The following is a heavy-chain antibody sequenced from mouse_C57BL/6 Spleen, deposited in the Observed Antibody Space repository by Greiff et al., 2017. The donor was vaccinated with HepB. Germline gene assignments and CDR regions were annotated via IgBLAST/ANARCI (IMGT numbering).Heavy chain of an antibody. D-gene: IGHD1-1*01. CDR3: ARKGYYGSTYGGYYAMDY. J-gene: IGHJ4*01. Sequence: EVQGVESGGGLVKPGGSLKLSCAASGFTFSDYGMHWVRQAPEKGLEWVAYISSGSSTIYYADTVKGRFTISRDNAKNTLFLQMTSLRSEDTAMYYCARKGYYGSTYGGYYAMDYWGQGTSVTVSS. V-gene: IGHV5-17*01. CDR2: ISSGSSTI. CDR1: GFTFSDYG.